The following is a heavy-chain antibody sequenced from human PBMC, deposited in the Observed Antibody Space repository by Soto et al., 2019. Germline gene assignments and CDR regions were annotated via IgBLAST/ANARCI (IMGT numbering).Heavy chain of an antibody. CDR3: ARVYYYDCSGYYRWAFDI. J-gene: IGHJ3*02. CDR1: GGSISSGGYY. CDR2: IYYSGST. Sequence: QVQLQESGPGLVKPSQTLSLTCTVSGGSISSGGYYWSWIRQHPGKGLEWIGYIYYSGSTYYNPSLKSRVTRSVDTSKSQFSLKLSSVTAADTAVYYCARVYYYDCSGYYRWAFDIWGQGTMVTVSS. V-gene: IGHV4-31*03. D-gene: IGHD3-22*01.